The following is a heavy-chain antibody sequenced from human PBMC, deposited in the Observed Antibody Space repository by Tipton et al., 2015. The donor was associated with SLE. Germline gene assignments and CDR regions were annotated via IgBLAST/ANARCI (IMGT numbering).Heavy chain of an antibody. CDR1: GDAIGIYY. CDR2: VHYSGRT. Sequence: TLSLTCTASGDAIGIYYWSWIRQPPGKGLEWIGHVHYSGRTKYNPSLLSRVTISIDTSKNQFSLNLNSVTAADTAVYYCARRSGHGTAYCDVDYSGRGTLMTVSS. J-gene: IGHJ4*02. CDR3: ARRSGHGTAYCDVDY. D-gene: IGHD3-10*01. V-gene: IGHV4-59*01.